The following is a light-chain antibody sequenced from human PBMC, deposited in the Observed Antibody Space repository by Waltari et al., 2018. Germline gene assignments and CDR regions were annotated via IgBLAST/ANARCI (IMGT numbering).Light chain of an antibody. CDR3: SSYAGTNNVVV. CDR1: SNDVGAFDY. J-gene: IGLJ2*01. V-gene: IGLV2-8*01. CDR2: EVT. Sequence: QSALTQPPSASGSPGHSVTISCTGTSNDVGAFDYVSWYQQQPGQAPTVVVSEVTKPPSWVPARLSGSRSGNTAVPPVSALQPEDEDNYYCSSYAGTNNVVVFGGGTKLTVL.